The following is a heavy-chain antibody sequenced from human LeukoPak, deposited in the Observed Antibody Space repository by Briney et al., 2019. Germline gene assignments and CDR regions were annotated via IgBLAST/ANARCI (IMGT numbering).Heavy chain of an antibody. CDR3: ARDPGPGNSMFDY. J-gene: IGHJ4*02. Sequence: SETLSLTCAVYGGSFSGYYWSWIRQPPGKGLEWIGEINHSGSTNYNPSLKSRVTISVDTSKNQFSLKLSSVTAADTAVYYCARDPGPGNSMFDYWGQGTLVTVSS. CDR1: GGSFSGYY. V-gene: IGHV4-34*01. D-gene: IGHD4-23*01. CDR2: INHSGST.